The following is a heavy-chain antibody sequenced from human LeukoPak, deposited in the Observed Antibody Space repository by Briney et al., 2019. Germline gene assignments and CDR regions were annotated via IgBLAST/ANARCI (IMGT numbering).Heavy chain of an antibody. CDR2: IDHRGTA. CDR1: GASYNAYY. J-gene: IGHJ4*02. Sequence: TSETLSLTCAVYGASYNAYYWSWIRQPPGKGLEWIGDIDHRGTATYNPSLKSRLTISADASKNQFSLKLNSVTDADTAVYYCAVGITTLGVAASFDSWGQGNLVIVSS. V-gene: IGHV4-34*01. D-gene: IGHD3-3*01. CDR3: AVGITTLGVAASFDS.